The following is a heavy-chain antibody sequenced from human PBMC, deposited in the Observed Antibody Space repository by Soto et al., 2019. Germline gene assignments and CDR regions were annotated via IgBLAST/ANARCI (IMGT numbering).Heavy chain of an antibody. Sequence: ASVKVSCKASGYTFTGYYMHWVRQAPGQGLEWMGWINPNSGGTNYAQKFQGWVTMTRDTSISTAYMELSRLRSDDTAVYYCAREVEWLFGSPTKINWFDPWGQGTLVTVSS. J-gene: IGHJ5*02. CDR3: AREVEWLFGSPTKINWFDP. D-gene: IGHD3-3*01. CDR2: INPNSGGT. V-gene: IGHV1-2*04. CDR1: GYTFTGYY.